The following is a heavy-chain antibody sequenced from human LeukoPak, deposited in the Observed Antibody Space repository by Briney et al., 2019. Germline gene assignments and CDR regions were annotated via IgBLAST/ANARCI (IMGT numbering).Heavy chain of an antibody. V-gene: IGHV3-23*01. Sequence: GGSLRLSCAASGFTFSSYEMNWVRQAPGKGLEWVSAISGGGGSTFYTDSVKGRFTISRDNSENTLYLKMNSLRAEDTAVYYCARRACSSSSCSYFDNWGQGTLVTVSS. D-gene: IGHD2-2*01. CDR2: ISGGGGST. J-gene: IGHJ4*02. CDR3: ARRACSSSSCSYFDN. CDR1: GFTFSSYE.